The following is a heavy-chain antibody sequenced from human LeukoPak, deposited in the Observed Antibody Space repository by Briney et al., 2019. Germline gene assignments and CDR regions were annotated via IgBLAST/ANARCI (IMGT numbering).Heavy chain of an antibody. Sequence: ASVKVSCKASGYTFTSYGISWVRQAPAQGLEWMGWINAGNGNTKYSQKFQGRVTITRDTSASTAYMELSSLRSEDTAVYYCARDFGTTYDYWGQGTLVTVSS. D-gene: IGHD1-1*01. CDR1: GYTFTSYG. CDR3: ARDFGTTYDY. J-gene: IGHJ4*02. V-gene: IGHV1-3*01. CDR2: INAGNGNT.